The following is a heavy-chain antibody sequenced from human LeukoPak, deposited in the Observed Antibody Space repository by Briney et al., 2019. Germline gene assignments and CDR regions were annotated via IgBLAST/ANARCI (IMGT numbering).Heavy chain of an antibody. V-gene: IGHV4-59*11. D-gene: IGHD6-19*01. CDR3: ARLIGDIAVSGTGWFDP. J-gene: IGHJ5*02. Sequence: SETLSLTCTVSGGSISSHYWSWIRQAPGKGLEWIGYIYYSGSTNYNPSLKSRVTISVDTSKNQFSLKLSSVTAADTAMYYCARLIGDIAVSGTGWFDPRGQGTLVTVSS. CDR1: GGSISSHY. CDR2: IYYSGST.